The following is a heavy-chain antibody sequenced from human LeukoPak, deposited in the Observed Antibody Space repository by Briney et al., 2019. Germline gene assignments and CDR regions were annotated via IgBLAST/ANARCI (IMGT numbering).Heavy chain of an antibody. CDR3: ARDFLGYGSTTSRPPQEFDP. Sequence: PGGSLRLSCVGSGFTFSSYSMNWVRQAPEKGLEWISSISSSSTYIYYADSLKGRFTISRDNAKNSLFLQMNSLRAEDTAVYYCARDFLGYGSTTSRPPQEFDPWGQGTLVTVSS. V-gene: IGHV3-21*01. J-gene: IGHJ5*02. CDR2: ISSSSTYI. CDR1: GFTFSSYS. D-gene: IGHD3-10*01.